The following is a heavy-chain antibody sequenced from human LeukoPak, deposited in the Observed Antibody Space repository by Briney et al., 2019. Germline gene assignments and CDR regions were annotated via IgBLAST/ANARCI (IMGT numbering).Heavy chain of an antibody. V-gene: IGHV3-49*03. CDR2: IRSKAYGGTT. Sequence: GGSLRLSCTASGFTFGDYAMSWFRQAPGKGLEWVGFIRSKAYGGTTEYAASVKGRFTISRDDSKSFAYLQMNSLKTEDTAVYYCTRVSSWKGIDYWGQGTLVTVSS. J-gene: IGHJ4*02. D-gene: IGHD6-13*01. CDR1: GFTFGDYA. CDR3: TRVSSWKGIDY.